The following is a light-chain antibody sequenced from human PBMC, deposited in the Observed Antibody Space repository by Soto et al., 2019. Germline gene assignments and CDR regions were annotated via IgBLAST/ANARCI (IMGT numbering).Light chain of an antibody. CDR2: EVS. CDR3: SSYTSSSPYV. V-gene: IGLV2-14*01. J-gene: IGLJ1*01. CDR1: SSDVGGFNY. Sequence: QSVLTQPASVSGSLGQSITISCTGTSSDVGGFNYVSWYQLHPGKAPKLMIYEVSKWLSGVSNRFSGSKSGNTASLTISGLQAEDEADYYCSSYTSSSPYVFGTGTKVTVL.